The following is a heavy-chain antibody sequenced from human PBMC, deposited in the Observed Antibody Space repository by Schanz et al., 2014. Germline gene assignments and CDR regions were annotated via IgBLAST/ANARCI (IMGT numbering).Heavy chain of an antibody. CDR1: GFTFDDYT. Sequence: EVQLVESGGVVVQPGGSLRLSCAGSGFTFDDYTMHWVRQPPGKGLEWVSLVTWDGGYTYYADSVKGRFTISRDNSKNSLYLQMDSLRSEDTAVYYCAKNRAGGYESFLDSWGQGTLVTVSS. CDR3: AKNRAGGYESFLDS. D-gene: IGHD5-12*01. CDR2: VTWDGGYT. J-gene: IGHJ4*02. V-gene: IGHV3-43*01.